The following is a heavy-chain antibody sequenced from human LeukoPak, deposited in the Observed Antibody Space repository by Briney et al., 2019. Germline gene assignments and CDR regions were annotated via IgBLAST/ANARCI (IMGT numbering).Heavy chain of an antibody. CDR1: GFSFSTYG. V-gene: IGHV3-30*03. Sequence: PGGSLRLSCAASGFSFSTYGMHWVRQAPGKGPEWVAVISYDGNNKYYADSVKGRFSISRDNSKSTLYLQMNSLRAEDTAVYYCGGGWYFFDYWGQGTLVTVSS. CDR3: GGGWYFFDY. D-gene: IGHD6-19*01. CDR2: ISYDGNNK. J-gene: IGHJ4*02.